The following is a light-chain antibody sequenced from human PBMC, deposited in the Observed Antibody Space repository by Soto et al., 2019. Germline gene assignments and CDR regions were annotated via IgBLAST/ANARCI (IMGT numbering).Light chain of an antibody. V-gene: IGKV1-9*01. Sequence: IQLTQSPSSLSASVGDRVTITCRASQGISSYLAWYQQKPGKAPKLLNYAATTLQSGFPSRVSGSGSGIDFTINIRSMQPEDFASYNCRQLNSYPFTFGPGTKVDIK. CDR1: QGISSY. J-gene: IGKJ3*01. CDR2: AAT. CDR3: RQLNSYPFT.